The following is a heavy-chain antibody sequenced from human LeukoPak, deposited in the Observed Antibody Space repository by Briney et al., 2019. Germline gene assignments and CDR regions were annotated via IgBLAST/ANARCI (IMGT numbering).Heavy chain of an antibody. D-gene: IGHD3-22*01. CDR3: ARDRPLDDSSGYYYNRGDAFDI. CDR2: IYYSGNT. Sequence: SETLSLTCTVSAHSISSGYYWGWIRQPPGKGLEWIGSIYYSGNTYYNASLKSQVSISIDTSKNQFSLRLTSVTAADTAVYYCARDRPLDDSSGYYYNRGDAFDIWGQGTMVTVSS. CDR1: AHSISSGYY. V-gene: IGHV4-38-2*02. J-gene: IGHJ3*02.